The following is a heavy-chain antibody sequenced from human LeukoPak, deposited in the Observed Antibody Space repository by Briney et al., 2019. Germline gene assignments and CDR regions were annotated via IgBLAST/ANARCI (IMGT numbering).Heavy chain of an antibody. CDR2: IFYSGST. D-gene: IGHD5-18*01. Sequence: SETLSLTCTVSGGSMGTSSYYWGWIRQPPGKGLEWIGSIFYSGSTCYNPSLKSRVSISVDISKNQFSLKLSSVTAADTAVYYCARDRSGYSYSQYFNMWGQGTMVTVSP. V-gene: IGHV4-39*07. CDR3: ARDRSGYSYSQYFNM. J-gene: IGHJ3*02. CDR1: GGSMGTSSYY.